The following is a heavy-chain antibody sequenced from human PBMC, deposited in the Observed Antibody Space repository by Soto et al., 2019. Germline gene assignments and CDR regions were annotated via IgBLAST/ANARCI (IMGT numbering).Heavy chain of an antibody. CDR2: VHYSGVT. Sequence: PSETLSLTCTVSGGSVNGYYWSWIRQPPGKGLEWIGYVHYSGVTHYNPSLQSRVTMSIDTSNNRFSLRLNSVTAPDTAVYYCARTEGVVGARSRWFDPWGQGTLVTVSS. D-gene: IGHD1-26*01. V-gene: IGHV4-59*02. CDR1: GGSVNGYY. J-gene: IGHJ5*02. CDR3: ARTEGVVGARSRWFDP.